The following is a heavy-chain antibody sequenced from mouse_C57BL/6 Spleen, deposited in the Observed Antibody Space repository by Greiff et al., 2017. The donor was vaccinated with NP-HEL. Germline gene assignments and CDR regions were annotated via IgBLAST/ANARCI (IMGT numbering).Heavy chain of an antibody. Sequence: VQLQQSGPELVKPGASVKISCKASGYTFTDYYMNWVKQSHGKSLEWIGDINPNNGGTSYNQKFKGKATLTVDKSSSTAYMELRSLTSEDSAVYYCALRTRYYYAMDYWGQGTSVTVSS. V-gene: IGHV1-26*01. D-gene: IGHD3-2*02. J-gene: IGHJ4*01. CDR1: GYTFTDYY. CDR3: ALRTRYYYAMDY. CDR2: INPNNGGT.